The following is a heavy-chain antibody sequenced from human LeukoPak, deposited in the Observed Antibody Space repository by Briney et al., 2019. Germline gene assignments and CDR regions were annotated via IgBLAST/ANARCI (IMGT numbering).Heavy chain of an antibody. D-gene: IGHD3-16*01. CDR2: VFTSGST. CDR1: GGSISSYY. Sequence: SETLSLTCTVSGGSISSYYWSWIRQPAGKGLEWIGRVFTSGSTNYSPSLESRVTISIDTSKNQFSLKLKSVTAADTAVYFCARVTIPIIWGAAEGRRENFYMDVWGKGTTVTVSS. V-gene: IGHV4-4*07. CDR3: ARVTIPIIWGAAEGRRENFYMDV. J-gene: IGHJ6*03.